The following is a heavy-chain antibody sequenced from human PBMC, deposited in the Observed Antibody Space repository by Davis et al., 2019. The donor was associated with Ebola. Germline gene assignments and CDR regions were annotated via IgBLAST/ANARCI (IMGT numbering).Heavy chain of an antibody. D-gene: IGHD6-19*01. J-gene: IGHJ4*02. V-gene: IGHV4-34*01. Sequence: MPSETLSLTCAVYGESFSGYYWSWIRQSPEKGLEWIGEVNDGGGGTSDPSLKSRVTIAIDKLRNQFSLKLNSVTAADTAVYYCARVGLSSGWTFDSWGQGTLVIVSS. CDR1: GESFSGYY. CDR3: ARVGLSSGWTFDS. CDR2: VNDGGGG.